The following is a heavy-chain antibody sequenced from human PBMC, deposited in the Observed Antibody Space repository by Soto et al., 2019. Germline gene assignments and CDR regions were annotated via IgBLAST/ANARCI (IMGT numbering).Heavy chain of an antibody. CDR2: ISSSSSYI. V-gene: IGHV3-21*01. J-gene: IGHJ4*02. CDR1: GFTFSSYS. D-gene: IGHD3-10*01. CDR3: ARLMVRGNDY. Sequence: EVQLVESGGGLVKPGGSLRLSCAASGFTFSSYSMNWVRQAPGKGLEWVSSISSSSSYIYYADSVKCRFTISRDNAKNSLYLQMNSLRAEDTDVYYCARLMVRGNDYWGQGTLVTVSS.